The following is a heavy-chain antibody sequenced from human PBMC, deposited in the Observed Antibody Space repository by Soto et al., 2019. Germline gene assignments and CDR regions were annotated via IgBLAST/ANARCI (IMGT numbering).Heavy chain of an antibody. V-gene: IGHV3-30*18. CDR2: ISYDGSNK. D-gene: IGHD5-12*01. CDR1: GFTFSSYG. Sequence: QVQLVESGGGVVQPGRSLRLSCAASGFTFSSYGMHWVRQAPGKGLEWVAVISYDGSNKYYADSVKGRFTISRDNSKNTLYLQMNSLSAEDTAVYYCAKDLEGGYDSGLDAFDIWGQGTMVTVSS. J-gene: IGHJ3*02. CDR3: AKDLEGGYDSGLDAFDI.